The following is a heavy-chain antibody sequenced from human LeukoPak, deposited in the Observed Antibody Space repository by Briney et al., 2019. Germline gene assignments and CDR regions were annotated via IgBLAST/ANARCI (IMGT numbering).Heavy chain of an antibody. D-gene: IGHD2-2*01. CDR3: ASVVVPAPDYYYYMDV. J-gene: IGHJ6*03. CDR1: GYTFTSYG. Sequence: ASVKVSCKASGYTFTSYGINWVRQAPGQGLEWMGWISAYNGNTNYAQKFQGRVTITADESTSTAYMELSSLRSEDTAVYYCASVVVPAPDYYYYMDVWGKGTTVTVSS. CDR2: ISAYNGNT. V-gene: IGHV1-18*01.